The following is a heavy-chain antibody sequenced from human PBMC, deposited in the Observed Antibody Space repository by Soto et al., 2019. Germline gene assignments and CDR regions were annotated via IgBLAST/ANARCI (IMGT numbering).Heavy chain of an antibody. D-gene: IGHD1-1*01. Sequence: QVHLVQSGAEVKKPGASVKVSCKGSGYGFTTYGITWVRQAPGQGLEWMAWISAHNGNTNYPQKPQGRVTVTRDTSPSTAYMELRSLRSDDTAVYYCARGRYGDYWGKGALVTVSS. J-gene: IGHJ4*02. CDR2: ISAHNGNT. CDR1: GYGFTTYG. CDR3: ARGRYGDY. V-gene: IGHV1-18*01.